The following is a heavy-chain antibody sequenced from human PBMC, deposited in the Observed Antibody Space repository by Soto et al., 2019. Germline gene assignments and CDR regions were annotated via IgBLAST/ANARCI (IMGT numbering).Heavy chain of an antibody. D-gene: IGHD6-13*01. J-gene: IGHJ4*02. CDR2: IIPILGIA. Sequence: SVKVSCKASGGTFTSYTISWVRQAPGQGLEWMGRIIPILGIANYAQKFQGRVTITADKSTSTAYMELSSLRSEDTAVYYCAGDVPSSWYTFEYFDYWGQGTLVTSPQ. V-gene: IGHV1-69*04. CDR1: GGTFTSYT. CDR3: AGDVPSSWYTFEYFDY.